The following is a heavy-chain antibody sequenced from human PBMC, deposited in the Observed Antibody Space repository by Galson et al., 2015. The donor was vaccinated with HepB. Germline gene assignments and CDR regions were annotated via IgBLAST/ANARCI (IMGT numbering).Heavy chain of an antibody. CDR2: INAGNGNT. D-gene: IGHD6-19*01. CDR3: ARLRIAVAAYFDY. Sequence: SVKVSCKASGYTFTSYAMHWVRQAPGQRLEWMGWINAGNGNTKYSQKFQGRVTITRDTSASTAYMELSSLRSEDTAVYYCARLRIAVAAYFDYWGQGTLVTVSS. J-gene: IGHJ4*02. V-gene: IGHV1-3*01. CDR1: GYTFTSYA.